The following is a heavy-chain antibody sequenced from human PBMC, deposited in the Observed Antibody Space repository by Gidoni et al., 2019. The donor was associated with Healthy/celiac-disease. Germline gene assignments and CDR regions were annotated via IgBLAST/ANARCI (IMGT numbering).Heavy chain of an antibody. V-gene: IGHV4-39*07. J-gene: IGHJ5*02. CDR2: IYYIGST. Sequence: QLQLQESGPGLVKHSEPMSLTCTVYGGSVSRSSYYWGWHRQPPGKGLEWIGSIYYIGSTYYNPSLKIRVTISVATSKYQFSLMLSSVTAAATAVYYCSRDPGEGGSGYGNWFDPWGQGTLVTVSS. D-gene: IGHD5-12*01. CDR3: SRDPGEGGSGYGNWFDP. CDR1: GGSVSRSSYY.